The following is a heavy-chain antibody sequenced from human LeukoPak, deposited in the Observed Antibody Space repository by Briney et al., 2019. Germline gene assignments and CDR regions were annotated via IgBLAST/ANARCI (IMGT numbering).Heavy chain of an antibody. Sequence: GRSLRLSCAASGFTFGDYAMHWVRQAPGKGLEWVSGISWNSGSIGYADSVKGRFTISRDNAKNSLYLQMNSLRAEDTALYYCAKDSDLGVGATANAFDIWGQGTMVTVSS. CDR3: AKDSDLGVGATANAFDI. D-gene: IGHD1-26*01. CDR1: GFTFGDYA. J-gene: IGHJ3*02. CDR2: ISWNSGSI. V-gene: IGHV3-9*01.